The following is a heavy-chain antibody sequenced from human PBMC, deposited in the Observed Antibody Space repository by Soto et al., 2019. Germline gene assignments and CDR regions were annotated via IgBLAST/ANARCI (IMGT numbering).Heavy chain of an antibody. Sequence: QVQLVESGGGVVQPGRSLRLSCAASGFTFSSYGMHWVRQAPGKGLEWVAVIWYDGSNKYYADSVKGRFTISRDNSKNTLDLQMNSLRAEDTAVYYCARDRDSGSYYGAFDIWGQGTMVTVSS. CDR3: ARDRDSGSYYGAFDI. V-gene: IGHV3-33*01. J-gene: IGHJ3*02. D-gene: IGHD1-26*01. CDR1: GFTFSSYG. CDR2: IWYDGSNK.